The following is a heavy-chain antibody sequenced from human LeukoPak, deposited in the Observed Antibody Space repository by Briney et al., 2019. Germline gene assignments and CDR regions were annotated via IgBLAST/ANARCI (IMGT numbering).Heavy chain of an antibody. V-gene: IGHV3-66*02. CDR3: ARDLAIGGSYDDFDY. J-gene: IGHJ4*02. CDR2: IYSGGST. D-gene: IGHD1-26*01. CDR1: GFTVSSNY. Sequence: GGSLRLSCAASGFTVSSNYMSWVRQAPGKGLEWVSVIYSGGSTYYADSVKGRFTISRDNSKNTLYLQMNSLRAEDTAVYYCARDLAIGGSYDDFDYWGQGTLVTVSS.